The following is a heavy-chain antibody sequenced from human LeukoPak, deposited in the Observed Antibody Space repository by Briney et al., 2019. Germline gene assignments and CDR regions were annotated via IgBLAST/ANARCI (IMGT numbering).Heavy chain of an antibody. CDR3: AKIRVIFNWNYAYYFDY. J-gene: IGHJ4*02. CDR1: GFPFDDYA. V-gene: IGHV3-9*01. D-gene: IGHD1-7*01. Sequence: GGSLRLSCGGSGFPFDDYAIHWVRHAPGNGLEWFSGITWNSGNIGYADSVKGRFTISRDNAKNCLYLEMNSLRAEDTAVYYCAKIRVIFNWNYAYYFDYWGQGTLVTVSS. CDR2: ITWNSGNI.